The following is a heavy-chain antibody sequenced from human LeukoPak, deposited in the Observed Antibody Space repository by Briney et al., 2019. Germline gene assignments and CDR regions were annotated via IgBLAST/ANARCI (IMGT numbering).Heavy chain of an antibody. Sequence: SETLSLTCTVCGGSISSYYWSWIRQPAGKGLEWIGRIYTSGSTNYNPSLKSRVTMSVDTSKNQFSLKLSSVAAADTAVYYCARGSMYSSGWYYFDYWGKGTLVTVSS. J-gene: IGHJ4*02. V-gene: IGHV4-4*07. CDR3: ARGSMYSSGWYYFDY. CDR2: IYTSGST. CDR1: GGSISSYY. D-gene: IGHD6-19*01.